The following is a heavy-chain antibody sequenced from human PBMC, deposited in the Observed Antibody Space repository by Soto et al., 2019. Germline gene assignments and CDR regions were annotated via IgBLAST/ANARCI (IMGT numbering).Heavy chain of an antibody. CDR3: ARDPGGSSNDWYFDL. Sequence: QVQLQESGPGLVKPSQTLSLTCTVSGGSISSGGNYWSWIRQHPGKGLEWIGYIYYSGSTYYNPSLKSRVTMSVDTSKNQFSLKLSSVTAADTAGYYCARDPGGSSNDWYFDLWGRGTLVTVSS. V-gene: IGHV4-31*03. CDR2: IYYSGST. J-gene: IGHJ2*01. CDR1: GGSISSGGNY. D-gene: IGHD2-15*01.